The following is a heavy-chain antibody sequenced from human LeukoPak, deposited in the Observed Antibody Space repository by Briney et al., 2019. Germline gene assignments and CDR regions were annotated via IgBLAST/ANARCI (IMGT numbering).Heavy chain of an antibody. V-gene: IGHV4-59*11. CDR3: AILGAYSSSWYGDAFDI. CDR2: IYYSGST. Sequence: PSETLSLTCTVSGGSISSHYWIWIRQPPGKGLEWIGYIYYSGSTNYNPSLKSRVTISVDTSKNQFSLKLSSVTAADTAVYYCAILGAYSSSWYGDAFDIWGQGTMVTVSS. CDR1: GGSISSHY. D-gene: IGHD6-13*01. J-gene: IGHJ3*02.